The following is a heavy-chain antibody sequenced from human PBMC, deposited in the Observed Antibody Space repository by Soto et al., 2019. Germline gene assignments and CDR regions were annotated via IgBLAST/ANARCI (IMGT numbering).Heavy chain of an antibody. J-gene: IGHJ4*02. CDR3: ARGAEGAYYHDY. Sequence: EVQLVESGGDLVQPGGSLRLSCAASGFTFSRYWMHWARQAPGKGLVWVSRIKGDGSSTAYADSVKGRFTISRDNAENTVSLQMNSLRDDDTAVYYCARGAEGAYYHDYWGQGTLVTVSS. V-gene: IGHV3-74*01. CDR2: IKGDGSST. CDR1: GFTFSRYW. D-gene: IGHD3-22*01.